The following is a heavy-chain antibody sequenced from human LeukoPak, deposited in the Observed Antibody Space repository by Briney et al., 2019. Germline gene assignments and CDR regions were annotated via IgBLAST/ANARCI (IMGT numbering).Heavy chain of an antibody. Sequence: ASVKVSCKASGGTFSSYAISWVRQAPGQGLEWMGGIIPIFGTANYARKFQGRVTITTDESTSTAYMELSSLRSEDTAVYYCARGPPSSGYHDYETYAFDIWGQGTMVTVSS. J-gene: IGHJ3*02. V-gene: IGHV1-69*05. CDR1: GGTFSSYA. D-gene: IGHD3-22*01. CDR3: ARGPPSSGYHDYETYAFDI. CDR2: IIPIFGTA.